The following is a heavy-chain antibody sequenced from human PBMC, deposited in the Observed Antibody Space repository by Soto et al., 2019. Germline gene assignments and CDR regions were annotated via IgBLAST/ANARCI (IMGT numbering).Heavy chain of an antibody. CDR2: IYYSGST. CDR1: GGSISSSSYY. D-gene: IGHD1-1*01. J-gene: IGHJ4*02. V-gene: IGHV4-39*01. Sequence: QLQLQESGPGLVKPSETLSLTCTVSGGSISSSSYYWGWIRQPPGKGLEWIGSIYYSGSTYYNPSLKSRVTLSVATSKNQFSLKLSSVTAADTAVYYCARHPIPRWKPPEQYYFDYWGQGTLVTVSS. CDR3: ARHPIPRWKPPEQYYFDY.